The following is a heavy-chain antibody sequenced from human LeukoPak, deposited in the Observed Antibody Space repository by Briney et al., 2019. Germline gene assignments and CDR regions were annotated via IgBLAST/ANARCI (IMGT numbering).Heavy chain of an antibody. V-gene: IGHV4-39*02. CDR1: GGSISSSDYY. CDR3: ARDAVGGQLAARDYYYYYYMDV. D-gene: IGHD6-6*01. J-gene: IGHJ6*03. CDR2: ISYSGST. Sequence: SQTLSLTCTVSGGSISSSDYYWDWIRQPPGKGLEWIGSISYSGSTYYNPSLKSRVTISVDTSKNQFSLKLSSVTAADTAVYYCARDAVGGQLAARDYYYYYYMDVWGKGTTVTVSS.